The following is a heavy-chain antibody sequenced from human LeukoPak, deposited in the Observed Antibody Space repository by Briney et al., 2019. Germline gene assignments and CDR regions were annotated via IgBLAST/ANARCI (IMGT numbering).Heavy chain of an antibody. CDR1: GFTVSSNY. CDR2: IYSGGST. V-gene: IGHV3-66*01. CDR3: ARELTGDAYFHY. Sequence: GGSLRLSWEVSGFTVSSNYMTWVRQAPRKGLEWVSIIYSGGSTYYADSVKGRFAISRDNSKNTLYLQMNSLRAEDTAVFYCARELTGDAYFHYWGQGILVTVSS. J-gene: IGHJ4*02. D-gene: IGHD7-27*01.